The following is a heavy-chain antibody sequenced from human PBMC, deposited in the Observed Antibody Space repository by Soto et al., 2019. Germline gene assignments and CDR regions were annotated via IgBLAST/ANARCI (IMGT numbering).Heavy chain of an antibody. J-gene: IGHJ4*02. Sequence: SETLSLTCTVSGVSINNYYWTWIRQPPGKRMEWIGAIYYTGSTTYNPSLRSRVTFSVDTSKNQFSMSLTSLTASHTAAYVCANVVSGGHFDYWGRVTLVAVSS. CDR1: GVSINNYY. CDR3: ANVVSGGHFDY. D-gene: IGHD6-25*01. V-gene: IGHV4-59*01. CDR2: IYYTGST.